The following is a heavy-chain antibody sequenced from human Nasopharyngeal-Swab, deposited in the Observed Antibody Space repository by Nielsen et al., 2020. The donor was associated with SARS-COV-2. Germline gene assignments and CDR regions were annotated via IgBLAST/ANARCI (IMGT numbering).Heavy chain of an antibody. CDR3: AKDGGGLNNFDY. CDR1: GFTFSSYV. Sequence: GESLNTSCAASGFTFSSYVMHWVRQAPGKGLEWVAVISYDGSNKYYADSVKGRFTISRDNSKNTLYLQMNSLRAEDTAVYYCAKDGGGLNNFDYWGQGTLVTVSS. V-gene: IGHV3-30*18. CDR2: ISYDGSNK. D-gene: IGHD3-16*01. J-gene: IGHJ4*02.